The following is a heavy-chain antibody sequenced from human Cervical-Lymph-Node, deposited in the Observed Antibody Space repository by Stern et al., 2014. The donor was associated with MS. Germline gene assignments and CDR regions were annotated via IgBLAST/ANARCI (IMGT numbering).Heavy chain of an antibody. CDR1: GGTFSSPA. Sequence: MQLVESGAEVMKPGTSVKVSCKASGGTFSSPAINWVRQAPGQGLECVGGIIPILDTPTYARKFRGRVTITADESTSTAHLALSSLRSDDSAVYYCATPAAVTVGSMDVWGQGTTVIVSS. D-gene: IGHD2-21*02. CDR2: IIPILDTP. V-gene: IGHV1-69*01. CDR3: ATPAAVTVGSMDV. J-gene: IGHJ6*02.